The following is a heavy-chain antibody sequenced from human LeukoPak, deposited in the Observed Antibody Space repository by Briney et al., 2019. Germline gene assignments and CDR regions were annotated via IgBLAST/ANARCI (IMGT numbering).Heavy chain of an antibody. D-gene: IGHD5-24*01. J-gene: IGHJ5*02. V-gene: IGHV4-38-2*02. Sequence: PSETLSLTCTVSGYSISSGYYWGWIRQPPGKGLEWLGSIYHSGSTYYNPSLKSRVTISVDTSKNQFSLKLSSVTAADTAVYYCAREGFLGDGYNPWGHGTLVTVSS. CDR2: IYHSGST. CDR1: GYSISSGYY. CDR3: AREGFLGDGYNP.